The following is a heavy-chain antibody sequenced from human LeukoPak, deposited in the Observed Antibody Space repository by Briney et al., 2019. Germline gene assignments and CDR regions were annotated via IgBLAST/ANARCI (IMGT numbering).Heavy chain of an antibody. D-gene: IGHD2-2*02. V-gene: IGHV4-30-2*01. CDR3: ARAFRYCSSTSCYSYFDY. CDR1: GGSISSGGYS. Sequence: SETLSLTCAVSGGSISSGGYSWRWIRQPPGKGLEWIGYIYHSGSTYYNPSLKSRVTISVDRSKNQFSLKLSSVTAADTAVYYCARAFRYCSSTSCYSYFDYWGQGTLVTVSS. J-gene: IGHJ4*02. CDR2: IYHSGST.